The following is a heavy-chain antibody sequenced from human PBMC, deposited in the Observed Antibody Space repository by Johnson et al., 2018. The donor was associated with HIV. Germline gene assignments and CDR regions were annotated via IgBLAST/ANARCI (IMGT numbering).Heavy chain of an antibody. J-gene: IGHJ3*02. D-gene: IGHD1-26*01. CDR2: ISSSCSTI. CDR3: ARGGSSRNPAFDI. V-gene: IGHV3-11*04. Sequence: QVQLVESGGGLVKPGGSLRLSCAASGFTFSDYYMSWIRQAPGTGLEWVSYISSSCSTIYYADPVKGRFNIARDNAKNALYLQRNSLRAEDTAVYYCARGGSSRNPAFDIWGQGTMVTVSS. CDR1: GFTFSDYY.